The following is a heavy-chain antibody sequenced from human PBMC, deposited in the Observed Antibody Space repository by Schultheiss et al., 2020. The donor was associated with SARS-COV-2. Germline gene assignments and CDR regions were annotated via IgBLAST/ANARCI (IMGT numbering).Heavy chain of an antibody. Sequence: GGSLRLSCAASGFTFSSYDMHWVRQATGKGLEWVSAIGTAGDTYYADSVKGRFTISRDDSKNTLYLQMNSLRAEDTAVYFCARVDSSAWDGMDVWGQGTLVTVSS. J-gene: IGHJ6*02. D-gene: IGHD6-19*01. CDR2: IGTAGDT. CDR1: GFTFSSYD. V-gene: IGHV3-13*01. CDR3: ARVDSSAWDGMDV.